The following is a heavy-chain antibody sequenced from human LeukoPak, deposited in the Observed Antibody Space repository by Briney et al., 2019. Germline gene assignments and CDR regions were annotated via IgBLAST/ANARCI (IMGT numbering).Heavy chain of an antibody. Sequence: GGSLRLSCAASGFTFSSYAMHWVRQAPGKGLEWVAVISYDGSNKYYADSVKGRFTISRDNSKNTLYLQMNSLRAEDTAVYYCARDLERYFDWLVVDYYYGMDVWGQGTTVTVSS. V-gene: IGHV3-30-3*01. CDR2: ISYDGSNK. CDR3: ARDLERYFDWLVVDYYYGMDV. D-gene: IGHD3-9*01. J-gene: IGHJ6*02. CDR1: GFTFSSYA.